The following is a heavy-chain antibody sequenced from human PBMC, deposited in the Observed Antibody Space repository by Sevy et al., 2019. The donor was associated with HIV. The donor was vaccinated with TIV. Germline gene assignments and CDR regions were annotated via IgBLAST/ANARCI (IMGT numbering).Heavy chain of an antibody. Sequence: GGSLRLSCAASGFTFSNAWMSWVRQAPGKGLEWVGRIKSKTDGGTTDYAATVKGRFTISREDSRNTLYLQTNSLKTYDTVGYYCTTDNDVLLWCGEPYYYGMDVWGQGTTVTVSS. V-gene: IGHV3-15*01. CDR3: TTDNDVLLWCGEPYYYGMDV. J-gene: IGHJ6*02. D-gene: IGHD3-10*01. CDR2: IKSKTDGGTT. CDR1: GFTFSNAW.